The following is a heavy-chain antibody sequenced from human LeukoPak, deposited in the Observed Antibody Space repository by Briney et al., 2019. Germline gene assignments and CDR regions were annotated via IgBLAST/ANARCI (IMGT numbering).Heavy chain of an antibody. D-gene: IGHD3-22*01. CDR1: GGTFSSYA. CDR3: ARTRSSGYLTFDY. Sequence: SVTVSCKASGGTFSSYAISWVRQAPGQGLEWMGGIIPIFGTANYAQKFQGRVTITADESTSTAYMELSSLRSEDTAVYYCARTRSSGYLTFDYWGQGILVTVSS. V-gene: IGHV1-69*01. CDR2: IIPIFGTA. J-gene: IGHJ4*02.